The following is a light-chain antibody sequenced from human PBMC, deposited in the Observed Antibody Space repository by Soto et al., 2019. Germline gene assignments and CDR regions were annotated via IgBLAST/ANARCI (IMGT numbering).Light chain of an antibody. CDR2: DAS. J-gene: IGKJ1*01. CDR3: QQYVRSPPSWT. V-gene: IGKV3-20*01. CDR1: QSVSSSY. Sequence: ETVLTQSPGTLSLSPGERATLSCRASQSVSSSYLAWYQQKPGQAPRLLIYDASSRATGIPDRCSGSGSGTDFTLTISRLEPEDFAVYYCQQYVRSPPSWTFGQGTKVEI.